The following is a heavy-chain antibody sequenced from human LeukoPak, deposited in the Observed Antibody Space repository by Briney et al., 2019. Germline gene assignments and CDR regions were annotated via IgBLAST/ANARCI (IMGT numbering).Heavy chain of an antibody. Sequence: GGSLRLSCAASGFTFSSYWMHWVRQAPGKGLVWVSRINSDGSSTSYADYVKGGVTIYRDNSKNTLYLQMNSLRAEDTAVYYCARGVTMATISPYVYWGQGTLVTVSS. J-gene: IGHJ4*02. CDR3: ARGVTMATISPYVY. D-gene: IGHD5-24*01. CDR2: INSDGSST. V-gene: IGHV3-74*01. CDR1: GFTFSSYW.